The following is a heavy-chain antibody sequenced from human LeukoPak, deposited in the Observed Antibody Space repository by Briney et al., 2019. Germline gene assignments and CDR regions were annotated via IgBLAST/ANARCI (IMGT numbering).Heavy chain of an antibody. CDR1: GDSVSSNSAA. V-gene: IGHV6-1*01. J-gene: IGHJ4*02. CDR2: TYYRSKWYN. CDR3: ARDRGSSSWYGLVFDY. D-gene: IGHD6-13*01. Sequence: SQTLSLTCAISGDSVSSNSAAWNWIRQSPSRGLEGLGRTYYRSKWYNDDAVAVKSRITINPDTSNHQSSLQLNSVPPEDTAVYYCARDRGSSSWYGLVFDYWGQGTLVTVSS.